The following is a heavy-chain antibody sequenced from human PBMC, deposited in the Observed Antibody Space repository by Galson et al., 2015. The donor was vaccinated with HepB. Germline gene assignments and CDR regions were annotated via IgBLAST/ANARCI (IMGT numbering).Heavy chain of an antibody. CDR2: ITRESDGGTT. CDR1: GLSISDAW. CDR3: GAFQCRAGTCRGV. J-gene: IGHJ4*02. Sequence: SLRLSCAASGLSISDAWMNWVRQAPGKGLEWVGRITRESDGGTTDYAAPVNGRFTISRDDSRITLHLQMDSLTSEDTAVYYCGAFQCRAGTCRGVWGQGTLVTVSS. D-gene: IGHD1-7*01. V-gene: IGHV3-15*01.